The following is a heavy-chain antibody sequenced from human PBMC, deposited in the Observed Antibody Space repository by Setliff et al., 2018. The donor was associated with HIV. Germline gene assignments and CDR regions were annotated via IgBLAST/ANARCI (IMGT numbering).Heavy chain of an antibody. CDR3: ARGDDDSSGYHHFDY. V-gene: IGHV1-2*06. CDR1: GYTFTGYY. CDR2: SKPNSGGT. J-gene: IGHJ4*02. D-gene: IGHD3-22*01. Sequence: GASVKVSCKASGYTFTGYYMHWVRQAPGQGLEWMGRSKPNSGGTNYAQKFQGRVTMTRDTSISTAYMELSRLRSDDTAVYYCARGDDDSSGYHHFDYWGQGTLVTVSS.